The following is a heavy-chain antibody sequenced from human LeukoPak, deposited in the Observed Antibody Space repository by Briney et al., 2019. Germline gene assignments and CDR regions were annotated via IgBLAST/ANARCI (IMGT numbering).Heavy chain of an antibody. CDR1: GFRFSAFW. V-gene: IGHV3-74*03. J-gene: IGHJ4*01. CDR3: ISDSERRSGCDD. CDR2: ISPDGSTT. Sequence: GGSLRLSCAASGFRFSAFWMHWVRQIPGKGLGWVSRISPDGSTTTYADSVTGRFTISRDNVKNTMYLQMNSLRAEDTAVYYCISDSERRSGCDDWGQGTQVTVSS. D-gene: IGHD1-26*01.